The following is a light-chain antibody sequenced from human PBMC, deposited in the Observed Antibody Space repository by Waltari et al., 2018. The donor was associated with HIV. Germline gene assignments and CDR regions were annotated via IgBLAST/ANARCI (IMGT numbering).Light chain of an antibody. V-gene: IGKV3-11*01. CDR3: QHRKSWPLT. CDR2: DAF. Sequence: DIILTQSPATLSLSPGERATLSCRASQSVVLSLAWYQQKSGQAPRLLIYDAFNRATGTPARFSGSGSGTDFTLTISSLEPEDVAVYYCQHRKSWPLTFGGGTKVEIK. J-gene: IGKJ4*01. CDR1: QSVVLS.